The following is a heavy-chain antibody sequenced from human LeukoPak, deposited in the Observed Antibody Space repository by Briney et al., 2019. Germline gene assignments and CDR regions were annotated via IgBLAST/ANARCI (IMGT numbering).Heavy chain of an antibody. D-gene: IGHD3-22*01. CDR3: AREAPFYDSSGYYYPDWLGL. CDR1: GFTLSTYE. J-gene: IGHJ5*02. CDR2: FSSSGNTQ. Sequence: QPGGSLRLSCAASGFTLSTYEMNWVRQAPGRGLEWVSYFSSSGNTQYYSDSVEGRFSISRDNVKNSLYLQMNSLRAEDTGIYYCAREAPFYDSSGYYYPDWLGLWGQGTLVTVSS. V-gene: IGHV3-48*03.